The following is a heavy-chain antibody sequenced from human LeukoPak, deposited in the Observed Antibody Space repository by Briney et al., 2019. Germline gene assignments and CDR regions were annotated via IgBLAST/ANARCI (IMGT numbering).Heavy chain of an antibody. CDR1: GGSVSSSLYY. CDR2: IFYSGST. Sequence: SETLSLTCTVSGGSVSSSLYYWGWIGQPPGKGLEWIGNIFYSGSTYYNPSLKSRVTISVDTSKNQFSLKVRGVTAADTAVYYCARRKDEVTATFDYWGQGILVTVSS. CDR3: ARRKDEVTATFDY. D-gene: IGHD2-21*02. J-gene: IGHJ4*02. V-gene: IGHV4-39*01.